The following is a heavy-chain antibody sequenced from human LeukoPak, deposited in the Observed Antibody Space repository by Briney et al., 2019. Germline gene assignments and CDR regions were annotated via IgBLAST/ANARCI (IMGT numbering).Heavy chain of an antibody. CDR1: GYNFTNYW. V-gene: IGHV5-51*01. J-gene: IGHJ4*02. D-gene: IGHD3-10*01. CDR3: VRSGLYSHYYFDY. Sequence: GVSLQISCKGSGYNFTNYWIGWVRQMPGKGLEWMGIIYPGDSDTTYSPSFQGQVTISADKSISTAYLQWSSLKASDTAMYYCVRSGLYSHYYFDYWGQGTLVTVSS. CDR2: IYPGDSDT.